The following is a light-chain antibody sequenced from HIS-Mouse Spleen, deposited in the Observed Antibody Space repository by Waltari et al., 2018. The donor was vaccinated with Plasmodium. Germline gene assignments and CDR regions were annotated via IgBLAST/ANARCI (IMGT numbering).Light chain of an antibody. CDR2: QDS. CDR3: QAWDSSTAWV. J-gene: IGLJ2*01. V-gene: IGLV3-1*01. Sequence: SYELTQPPSVSVSPGQTASITCSGDQLGDKYACWYQQKPGQSPVLGIYQDSKRPPGLPERLSGSNAGNTATLTISGTQAMDEADYYCQAWDSSTAWVFGGGTKLTVL. CDR1: QLGDKY.